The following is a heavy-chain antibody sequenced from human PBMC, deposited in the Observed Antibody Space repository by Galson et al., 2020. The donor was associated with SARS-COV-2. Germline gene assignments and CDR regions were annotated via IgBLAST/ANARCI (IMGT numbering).Heavy chain of an antibody. CDR3: ARDYLDDAFDI. CDR2: ISSSSSTI. CDR1: GFTFSSYS. D-gene: IGHD3-16*02. Sequence: GESLKISCAASGFTFSSYSMNWVRQAPGKGLEWVSYISSSSSTIYYADSVKGRFTISRDNAKNSLYLQMNSLRAEDTAVYYCARDYLDDAFDIWGQGTMVTVSS. J-gene: IGHJ3*02. V-gene: IGHV3-48*04.